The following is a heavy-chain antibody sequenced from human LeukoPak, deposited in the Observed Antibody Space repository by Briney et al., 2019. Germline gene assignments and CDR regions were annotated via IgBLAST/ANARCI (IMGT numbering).Heavy chain of an antibody. CDR1: GFSFSSYE. CDR2: LSSSGSAF. D-gene: IGHD3-3*01. CDR3: ARSARLMKGVVEVTALDD. J-gene: IGHJ4*02. Sequence: GGSLRLSCAASGFSFSSYEMNWVRQAPGKGLEWIAYLSSSGSAFSYADSVKGRFTIARDNAKNSVYLEMNSLRADDTAVYYCARSARLMKGVVEVTALDDWGQGTLVTVSS. V-gene: IGHV3-48*03.